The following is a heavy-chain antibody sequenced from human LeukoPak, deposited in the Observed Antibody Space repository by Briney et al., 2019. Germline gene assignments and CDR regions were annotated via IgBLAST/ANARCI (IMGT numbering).Heavy chain of an antibody. CDR3: ARIRVNSGSYGAFDI. D-gene: IGHD3-10*01. J-gene: IGHJ3*02. V-gene: IGHV3-23*01. Sequence: GGSLRLSCAASGFTFSSYAMSWVRQAPGKGLEWVSAISSSGGSTNYADSVKGRFTISRDNAKNSLYLQMNSLRAEDTAVYYCARIRVNSGSYGAFDIWGQGIMVTVSS. CDR1: GFTFSSYA. CDR2: ISSSGGST.